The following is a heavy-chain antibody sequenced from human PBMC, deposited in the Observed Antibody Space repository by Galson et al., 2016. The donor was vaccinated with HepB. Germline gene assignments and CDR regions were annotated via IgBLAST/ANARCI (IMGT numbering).Heavy chain of an antibody. CDR3: ATYSIFMGYFYYMDV. CDR1: GFPFSSYA. CDR2: ISGSGGST. Sequence: SLRLSCAASGFPFSSYAMNWVRQAPGKGLEWVSGISGSGGSTYYSDSLKDRFTVSRDNSTSTAYMEMTSLRSEDTAIYYCATYSIFMGYFYYMDVWGKGTTVTVSS. V-gene: IGHV3-23*01. J-gene: IGHJ6*03. D-gene: IGHD3-3*01.